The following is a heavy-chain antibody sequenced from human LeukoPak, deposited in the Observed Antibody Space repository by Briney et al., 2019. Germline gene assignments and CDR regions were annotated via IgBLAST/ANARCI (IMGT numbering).Heavy chain of an antibody. J-gene: IGHJ5*02. V-gene: IGHV3-48*04. CDR1: GFTFSNAW. CDR2: ISSSGSTI. D-gene: IGHD3-10*02. Sequence: SGGSLRLSCAASGFTFSNAWMNWVRQAPGKGLEWVSYISSSGSTIYYADSVKGRFTISRDNAKNSLYLQMNSLRAEDTAVYYCYGRYNWFDPWGQGTLVTVSS. CDR3: YGRYNWFDP.